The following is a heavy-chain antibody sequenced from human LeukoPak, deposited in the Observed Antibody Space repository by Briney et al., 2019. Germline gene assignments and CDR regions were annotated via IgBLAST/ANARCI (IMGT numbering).Heavy chain of an antibody. J-gene: IGHJ4*02. CDR1: GFTVSSNY. V-gene: IGHV3-23*01. Sequence: PGGSLRLSCAASGFTVSSNYMSWVRQAPGKGLEWVSAISGSGGSTYYADSVKGRFTISRDNSKNTLYLQMNSLRAEDTAVYYCAGGSGSYLALDYWGQGTLVTVSS. CDR2: ISGSGGST. CDR3: AGGSGSYLALDY. D-gene: IGHD3-10*01.